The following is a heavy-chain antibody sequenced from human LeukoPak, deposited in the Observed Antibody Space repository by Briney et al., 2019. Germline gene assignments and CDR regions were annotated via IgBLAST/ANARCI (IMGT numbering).Heavy chain of an antibody. D-gene: IGHD6-19*01. Sequence: PGGSLRLSCAASGFTFSSYSMNWVRQAPGKGLEWVSSISSSSSYIYYADSVKGRFTISRDNARNSLYLQMNSLRAEDTALYYCAREDSSGLDYWGQGTLVTVSS. CDR1: GFTFSSYS. CDR3: AREDSSGLDY. J-gene: IGHJ4*02. V-gene: IGHV3-21*01. CDR2: ISSSSSYI.